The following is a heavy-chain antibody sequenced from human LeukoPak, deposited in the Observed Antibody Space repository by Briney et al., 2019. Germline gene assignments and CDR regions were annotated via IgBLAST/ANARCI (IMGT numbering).Heavy chain of an antibody. D-gene: IGHD6-6*01. V-gene: IGHV4-61*02. CDR1: GGSISSGSYY. J-gene: IGHJ6*03. CDR2: IYTSGST. Sequence: PSETLSLTCTVSGGSISSGSYYWSWIRQPAGKGLEWIGRIYTSGSTNYNPSLKSRVTISVDTSKNQFSLKLSSVTAADTAVYYCARAPYSSSYYYYYYMDVWGKGTTVTVSS. CDR3: ARAPYSSSYYYYYYMDV.